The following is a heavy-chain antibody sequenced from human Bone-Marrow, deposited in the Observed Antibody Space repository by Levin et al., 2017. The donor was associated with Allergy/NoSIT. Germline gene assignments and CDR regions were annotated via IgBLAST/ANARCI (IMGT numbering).Heavy chain of an antibody. CDR3: ARDGYGGYENWFDP. CDR1: GGSITSGSYY. J-gene: IGHJ5*02. V-gene: IGHV4-61*02. D-gene: IGHD5-12*01. CDR2: IYGSGVNT. Sequence: SETLSLTCTVSGGSITSGSYYWSWIRQPAGKGLEWIGRIYGSGVNTIYNPSLKSRVTISVDTSKNQLSLRLSSVTAADTAVYYCARDGYGGYENWFDPWGQGTLVTVSS.